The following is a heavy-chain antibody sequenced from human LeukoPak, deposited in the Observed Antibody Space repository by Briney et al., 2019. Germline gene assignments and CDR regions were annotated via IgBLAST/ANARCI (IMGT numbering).Heavy chain of an antibody. Sequence: SQTLSLTCTVSGGSISSGSYYWNWILQPAGKGLEWIGRIYTSGSTNYNPSLKSRVTISVDTSKNQFSLKVSSVTAADTAVYYCASHIEAAFDYWGQGTLVTVSS. CDR3: ASHIEAAFDY. CDR1: GGSISSGSYY. V-gene: IGHV4-61*02. CDR2: IYTSGST. J-gene: IGHJ4*02. D-gene: IGHD6-13*01.